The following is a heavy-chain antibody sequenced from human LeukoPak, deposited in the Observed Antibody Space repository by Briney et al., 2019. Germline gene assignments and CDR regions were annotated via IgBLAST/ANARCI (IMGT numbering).Heavy chain of an antibody. J-gene: IGHJ6*04. CDR1: GGSVSSGSYY. Sequence: SETLSLTCTVSGGSVSSGSYYWSWIRQPPGKGLEWIGYIYYSGSTNYNPSLKSRVTISVDTSKNQFSLKLSSVTAADTAVYYCARGTRDQTVTTANGGYYYGMDACVKGTTVTVSS. D-gene: IGHD4-11*01. CDR3: ARGTRDQTVTTANGGYYYGMDA. V-gene: IGHV4-61*01. CDR2: IYYSGST.